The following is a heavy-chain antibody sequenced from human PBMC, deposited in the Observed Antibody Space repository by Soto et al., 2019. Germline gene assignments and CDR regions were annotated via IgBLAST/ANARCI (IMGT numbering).Heavy chain of an antibody. J-gene: IGHJ3*02. CDR3: TNDAFDI. V-gene: IGHV3-73*02. CDR1: GFTFRGSA. CDR2: IRSKANSYAT. Sequence: EVQLVESGGGLVQPGGSLKLACAASGFTFRGSARHWVRQASGQGLEWVDRIRSKANSYATAYAASVKGRFTISRDDSKTTAYLQMNSLKTEDTAVYYCTNDAFDIWGQGTMVTVSS.